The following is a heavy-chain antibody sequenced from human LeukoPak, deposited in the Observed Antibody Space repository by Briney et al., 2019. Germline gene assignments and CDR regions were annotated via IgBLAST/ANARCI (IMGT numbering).Heavy chain of an antibody. CDR2: INPNSGGT. V-gene: IGHV1-2*02. CDR3: ARVFYYYDSSGYYVYDAFDI. CDR1: GYTFTGYY. Sequence: ASVKVSCKASGYTFTGYYMHWVRQAPGQGLEWMGWINPNSGGTNYAQKFQGRVTMTRDTSISTAYMELSRLRSDDTAVYYCARVFYYYDSSGYYVYDAFDIWGQGTMVTVSS. J-gene: IGHJ3*02. D-gene: IGHD3-22*01.